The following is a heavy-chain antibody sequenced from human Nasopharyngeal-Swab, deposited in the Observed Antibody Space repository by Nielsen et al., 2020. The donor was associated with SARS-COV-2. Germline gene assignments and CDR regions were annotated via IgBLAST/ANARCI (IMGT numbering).Heavy chain of an antibody. CDR2: IYYSGNT. Sequence: SETLSLTCTVSGVSLSSSSYFWGWIRQPPGKGLEWIGSIYYSGNTYCNPSLKSRVTISVDTSKNQFSLKLSSVTAADTAVYYCARQRGPGSYWDYYYYAMDVWGQGTTVTVSS. D-gene: IGHD3-10*01. CDR3: ARQRGPGSYWDYYYYAMDV. J-gene: IGHJ6*02. CDR1: GVSLSSSSYF. V-gene: IGHV4-39*01.